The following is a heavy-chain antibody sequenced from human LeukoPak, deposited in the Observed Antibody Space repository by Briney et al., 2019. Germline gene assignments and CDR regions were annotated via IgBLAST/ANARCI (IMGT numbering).Heavy chain of an antibody. CDR1: GFTFSSYW. D-gene: IGHD5-12*01. J-gene: IGHJ4*02. Sequence: GGSLRLSCAASGFTFSSYWMNWARQAPGKGLEWVASINHNGNVNYYVDSVKGRFTISRDNAKNSLYLQMSNLRAEDTAVYFCASRSSGYDYWGQGTLVTVSS. V-gene: IGHV3-7*03. CDR3: ASRSSGYDY. CDR2: INHNGNVN.